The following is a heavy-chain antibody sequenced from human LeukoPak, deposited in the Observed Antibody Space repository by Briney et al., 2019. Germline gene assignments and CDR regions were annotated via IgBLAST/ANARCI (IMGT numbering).Heavy chain of an antibody. V-gene: IGHV3-21*01. CDR2: ISSYSSYI. CDR3: ARDRSNGDYAFDY. CDR1: EFTFSSYD. J-gene: IGHJ4*02. Sequence: GGSLRLSCAAPEFTFSSYDMNWVRQAPGKGLEWVSSISSYSSYIYYADSVKGRFTISRDNAKNPLYLQMNSLRAEDTAVYYCARDRSNGDYAFDYWGQGALVTVSS. D-gene: IGHD4-17*01.